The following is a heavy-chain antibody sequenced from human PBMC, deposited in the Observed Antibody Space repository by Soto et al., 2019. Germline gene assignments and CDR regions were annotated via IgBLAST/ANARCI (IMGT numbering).Heavy chain of an antibody. Sequence: GGSLRLSCAASGFTFSSYSMNWVRQAPGKGLEWVSYISSSSTIYYADSVKGRFTISRDNAKNSLYLQMNSLRDEDTAVYYCARDGVARYYYGMYVWGQGTTVTVSS. CDR2: ISSSSTI. D-gene: IGHD3-3*01. J-gene: IGHJ6*02. CDR1: GFTFSSYS. CDR3: ARDGVARYYYGMYV. V-gene: IGHV3-48*02.